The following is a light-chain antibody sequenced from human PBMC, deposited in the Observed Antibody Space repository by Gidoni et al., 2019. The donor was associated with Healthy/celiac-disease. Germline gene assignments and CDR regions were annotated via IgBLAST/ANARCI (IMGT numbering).Light chain of an antibody. CDR1: QSISSW. CDR2: KAS. V-gene: IGKV1-5*03. CDR3: QQYNSYPLT. Sequence: DIQLTQSPSTLSASVGDRVTITFRASQSISSWLAWYQQKPGKAPKLLIDKASSLESGVPSRFSGSGSGTEFTLTISSLQPDDFATYYCQQYNSYPLTFGPGTKVDIK. J-gene: IGKJ3*01.